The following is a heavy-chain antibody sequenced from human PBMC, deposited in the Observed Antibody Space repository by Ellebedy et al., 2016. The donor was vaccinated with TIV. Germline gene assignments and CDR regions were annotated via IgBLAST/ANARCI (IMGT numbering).Heavy chain of an antibody. J-gene: IGHJ3*02. D-gene: IGHD1-26*01. CDR2: IWYDGSNK. V-gene: IGHV3-33*06. CDR1: GFTFSSYG. CDR3: AKEKVGLAFDI. Sequence: GGSLRLSCAASGFTFSSYGMHWVRQAPGKGLEWVAVIWYDGSNKYYADSVKGRFTISRDNSKNTLYLQMNSLRAEDTAVYCCAKEKVGLAFDIWGQGTMVTVSS.